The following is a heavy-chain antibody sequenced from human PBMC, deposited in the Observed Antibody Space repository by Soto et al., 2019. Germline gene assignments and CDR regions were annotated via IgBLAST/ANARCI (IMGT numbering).Heavy chain of an antibody. V-gene: IGHV3-30-3*01. D-gene: IGHD5-18*01. CDR1: GFTFSSYA. CDR2: ISYDGSNK. CDR3: ARDGRGYSYGFNWFDP. Sequence: QVQLVESGGGVVQPGRSLRLSCAASGFTFSSYAMHWVRQAPGKGLEWVAVISYDGSNKYYADSVKGRFTISRDNSKNTLYLQMNSLRAEDTAVYYCARDGRGYSYGFNWFDPWGQGTLVTVDS. J-gene: IGHJ5*02.